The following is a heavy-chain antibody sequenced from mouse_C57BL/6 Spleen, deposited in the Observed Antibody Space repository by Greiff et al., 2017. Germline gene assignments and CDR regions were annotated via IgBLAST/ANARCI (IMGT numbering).Heavy chain of an antibody. CDR1: GFTFSNYW. D-gene: IGHD2-3*01. CDR2: IRLKSDNYAT. J-gene: IGHJ3*01. V-gene: IGHV6-3*01. Sequence: EVKLEESGGGLVQPGGSMKLSCVASGFTFSNYWMNWVRQSPEKGLEWVAQIRLKSDNYATHYAESVKGRFTISRDDSKSSVYLQMNNLRAEDTGIYYCTKDGYYEGFAYWGQGTLVTVSA. CDR3: TKDGYYEGFAY.